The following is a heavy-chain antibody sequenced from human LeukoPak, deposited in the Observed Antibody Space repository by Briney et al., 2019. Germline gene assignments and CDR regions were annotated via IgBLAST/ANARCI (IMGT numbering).Heavy chain of an antibody. V-gene: IGHV1-2*06. CDR2: INPNSGGT. D-gene: IGHD5-18*01. CDR1: GYTFTGYY. Sequence: ASVKVSCKASGYTFTGYYMRWVRQAPGQGLEWMGRINPNSGGTNYAQKFQGRVTMTRDTSISTAYMELSRLRSDDTAVYYCAREPGSYSFYVDVWGKGTTVTVSS. CDR3: AREPGSYSFYVDV. J-gene: IGHJ6*03.